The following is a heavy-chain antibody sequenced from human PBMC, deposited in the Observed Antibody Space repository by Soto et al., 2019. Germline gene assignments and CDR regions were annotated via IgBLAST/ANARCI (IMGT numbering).Heavy chain of an antibody. V-gene: IGHV3-23*01. D-gene: IGHD6-19*01. J-gene: IGHJ4*02. CDR3: AKEGYSSGWYLDS. Sequence: EVQLLESGGGLVQPGGSLRLSCAASGFTFSGSAMSWVRQAPGKGLEYVSSITSSGTEAFHADSVKGRFTMSRYNSKNMLFLQMNSLRAEDTAVYYCAKEGYSSGWYLDSWGQGALVTVSS. CDR1: GFTFSGSA. CDR2: ITSSGTEA.